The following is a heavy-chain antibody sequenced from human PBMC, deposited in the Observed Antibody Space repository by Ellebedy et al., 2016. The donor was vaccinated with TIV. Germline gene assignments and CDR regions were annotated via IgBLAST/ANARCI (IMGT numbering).Heavy chain of an antibody. CDR2: LNSDETTT. CDR3: ARDAYNWPDS. CDR1: GFTFSGYW. Sequence: GGSLRLSXAASGFTFSGYWMHWVRQAPGKGLVWVSRLNSDETTTDYADSVTGRFTISRDNAKNMMFLQMDSLRAEDTAVYYCARDAYNWPDSWGQGTVVTVSS. D-gene: IGHD5-24*01. V-gene: IGHV3-74*01. J-gene: IGHJ5*02.